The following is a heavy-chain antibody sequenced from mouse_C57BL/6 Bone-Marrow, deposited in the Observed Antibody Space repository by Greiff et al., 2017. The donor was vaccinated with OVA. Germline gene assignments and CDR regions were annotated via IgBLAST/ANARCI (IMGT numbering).Heavy chain of an antibody. J-gene: IGHJ4*01. D-gene: IGHD1-1*01. CDR1: GYAFTNYL. CDR2: INPGSGGT. V-gene: IGHV1-54*01. Sequence: QVQLKESGAELVRPGTSVKVSCKASGYAFTNYLIEWVKQRPGQGLEWIGVINPGSGGTNYNEKFKGKATLTADKSSSTAYMQLSSLTSEDSAVYFCARDYYGSSSDYWGQGTSVTVSS. CDR3: ARDYYGSSSDY.